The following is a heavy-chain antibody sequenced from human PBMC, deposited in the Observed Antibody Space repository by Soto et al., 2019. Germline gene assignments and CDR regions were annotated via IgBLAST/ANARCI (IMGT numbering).Heavy chain of an antibody. CDR1: GYTFTSYG. J-gene: IGHJ4*02. Sequence: ASVKVSCKASGYTFTSYGISWVRQAPGQGLEWMGWISAYNGNTNYAQKLQGRVTMTTDTSTSTAYMELRSLRSDDTAVYYCARDKDTAMATGYFDYWGQGTLVTVSS. CDR3: ARDKDTAMATGYFDY. D-gene: IGHD5-18*01. V-gene: IGHV1-18*01. CDR2: ISAYNGNT.